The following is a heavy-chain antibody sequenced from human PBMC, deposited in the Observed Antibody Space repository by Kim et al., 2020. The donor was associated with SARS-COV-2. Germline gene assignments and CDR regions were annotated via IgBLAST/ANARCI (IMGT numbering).Heavy chain of an antibody. J-gene: IGHJ4*02. CDR3: ARGNGDY. Sequence: NSGNTGYAQKFQGRVTMTRNTSISTAYMELSSLRSEDTAVYYCARGNGDYWGQGTLVTVSS. CDR2: NSGNT. V-gene: IGHV1-8*01.